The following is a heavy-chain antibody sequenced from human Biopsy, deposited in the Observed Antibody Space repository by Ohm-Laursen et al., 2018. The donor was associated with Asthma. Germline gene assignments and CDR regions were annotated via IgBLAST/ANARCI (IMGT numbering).Heavy chain of an antibody. Sequence: TLSLTYRVSGGYTGSSDHHWAWIRQAPGKGLEWIGFVFWSGSTHYSRSLERRVSISIDTATNEFSMKLWSVTPADTAVYFCARVVSYGDIYFGIDVWGPGNTVSVS. D-gene: IGHD4-17*01. V-gene: IGHV4-30-4*01. CDR3: ARVVSYGDIYFGIDV. CDR2: VFWSGST. CDR1: GGYTGSSDHH. J-gene: IGHJ6*02.